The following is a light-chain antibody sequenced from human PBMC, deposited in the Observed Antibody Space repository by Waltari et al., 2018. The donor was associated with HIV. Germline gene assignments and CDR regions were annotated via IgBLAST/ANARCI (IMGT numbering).Light chain of an antibody. CDR1: SSNIGSTY. CDR2: RNS. Sequence: QSVLTQPPSASGTPGQRVTISCSGSSSNIGSTYVYWYQHLPGTAPKLLIYRNSQRPSGVPDRVSGSKSGTSASLAISGLRSEDEADYYCAAWDDSLSGGVFGGGTKLTVL. J-gene: IGLJ3*02. V-gene: IGLV1-47*01. CDR3: AAWDDSLSGGV.